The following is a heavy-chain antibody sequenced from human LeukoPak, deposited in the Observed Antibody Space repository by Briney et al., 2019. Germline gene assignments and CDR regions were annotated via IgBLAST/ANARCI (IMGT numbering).Heavy chain of an antibody. CDR2: IYYSGST. CDR3: AGAEVHYDYVWGSYRYNDAFDI. D-gene: IGHD3-16*02. V-gene: IGHV4-59*01. Sequence: SETLSLTCTVSGGSISSYYWSWIRQPPGKGLEWIGYIYYSGSTNYNPSLKSRVTISVDTSKNQFSLKLRSVTAADTAVYYCAGAEVHYDYVWGSYRYNDAFDIWGQGTMVTVSS. J-gene: IGHJ3*02. CDR1: GGSISSYY.